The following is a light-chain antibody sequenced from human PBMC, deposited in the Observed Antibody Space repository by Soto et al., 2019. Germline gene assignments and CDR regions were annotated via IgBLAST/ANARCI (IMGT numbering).Light chain of an antibody. J-gene: IGKJ4*01. Sequence: DILMTQYPSFISATVGDIVTITGRASQSISTWVAWYQQRPAKATNLMIYKTSSLETGVPSRFRGSGAGAEFILTIRGLQPEDFSSYYCQQYNTYSSLTFGGGTKVDIK. V-gene: IGKV1-5*03. CDR1: QSISTW. CDR2: KTS. CDR3: QQYNTYSSLT.